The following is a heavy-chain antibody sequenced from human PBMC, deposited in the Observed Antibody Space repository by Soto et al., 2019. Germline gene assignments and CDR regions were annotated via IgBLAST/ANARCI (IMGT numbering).Heavy chain of an antibody. D-gene: IGHD6-13*01. Sequence: GESLKISCKGSGYSFTSYWISWVRQMPGKGLEWMERIDPSDSYTNYSPSFQGHVTISADKSISTAYLQWSSLKASDTAMYYCARHGRIAAAGTWNYYYYGMGVWGQGTTVTVSS. V-gene: IGHV5-10-1*01. CDR3: ARHGRIAAAGTWNYYYYGMGV. CDR1: GYSFTSYW. J-gene: IGHJ6*02. CDR2: IDPSDSYT.